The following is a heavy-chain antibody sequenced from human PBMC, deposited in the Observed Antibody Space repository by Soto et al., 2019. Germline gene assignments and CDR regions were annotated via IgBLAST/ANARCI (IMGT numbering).Heavy chain of an antibody. J-gene: IGHJ6*02. CDR3: ATDLVERVFGMPTDSYYCYAMDV. Sequence: QVQLVQSGAEVKRPGASVKVSCKVSGNTLSELSMHWVRQGPGKGLEWLGGFDPEDGKTIYSQRFKGRVTMTEDTSTNTAYRELSSLTSEDTAMYFCATDLVERVFGMPTDSYYCYAMDVWGQGTTVTVSS. CDR2: FDPEDGKT. D-gene: IGHD2-21*01. V-gene: IGHV1-24*01. CDR1: GNTLSELS.